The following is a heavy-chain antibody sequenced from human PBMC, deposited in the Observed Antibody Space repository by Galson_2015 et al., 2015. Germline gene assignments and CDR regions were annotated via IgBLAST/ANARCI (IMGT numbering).Heavy chain of an antibody. Sequence: SVKVSCKASGFTFTSSAVQWVRQARGQRLEWIGWIVVGSGNTNYAQKFQERVTITRDMSTSTAYMELSSLRSEDTAVYYCAAESKVQGVIPFDYWGQGTLVTVSS. D-gene: IGHD3-10*01. CDR1: GFTFTSSA. V-gene: IGHV1-58*01. CDR3: AAESKVQGVIPFDY. CDR2: IVVGSGNT. J-gene: IGHJ4*02.